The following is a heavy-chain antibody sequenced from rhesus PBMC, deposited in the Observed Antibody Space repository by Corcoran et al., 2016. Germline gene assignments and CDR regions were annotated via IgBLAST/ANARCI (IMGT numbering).Heavy chain of an antibody. V-gene: IGHV4-127*01. CDR2: SVVGVVAP. CDR1: GYSIRSGYG. J-gene: IGHJ5-2*02. CDR3: ARAQYGWNKRYSLDV. Sequence: QVQLQESGPGLVKPSETLSLTCAVSGYSIRSGYGWSWIRQPPGEGLEGRGWGISVVGVVAPTTTPPSRVESPFQKTSKTQFSLKLSSVTAADTAVYYCARAQYGWNKRYSLDVWGRGVLVTVSS. D-gene: IGHD1-1*01.